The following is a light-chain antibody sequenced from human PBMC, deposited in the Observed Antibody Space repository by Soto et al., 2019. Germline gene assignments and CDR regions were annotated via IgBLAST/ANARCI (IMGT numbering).Light chain of an antibody. Sequence: DIQMTQSPSTLSASIGDRVTITCRASQSISSWLAWYQQKPGKAPKLLIYKASSLESGVPSRFSGSGSGTEFTLTISSLQPDYFAAYYCQQYSTYVWTFGQGTKVEIK. CDR2: KAS. CDR3: QQYSTYVWT. J-gene: IGKJ1*01. V-gene: IGKV1-5*03. CDR1: QSISSW.